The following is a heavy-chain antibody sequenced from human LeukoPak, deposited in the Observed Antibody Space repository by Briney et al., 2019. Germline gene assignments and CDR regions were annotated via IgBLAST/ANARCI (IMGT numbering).Heavy chain of an antibody. D-gene: IGHD3-22*01. CDR3: AKYIREVVITNDAFDI. Sequence: GGSLRLSCAASGFTFSSYAMSWVRQAPGKGLEWVSAISGSGGSTYYSDSVKGRFTISRDNSENTLYLQMNSLRAEDTAVYYCAKYIREVVITNDAFDIWGQGTMV. CDR2: ISGSGGST. V-gene: IGHV3-23*01. J-gene: IGHJ3*02. CDR1: GFTFSSYA.